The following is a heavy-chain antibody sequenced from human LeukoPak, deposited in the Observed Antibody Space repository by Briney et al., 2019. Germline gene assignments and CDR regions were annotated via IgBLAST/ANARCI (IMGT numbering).Heavy chain of an antibody. D-gene: IGHD2-15*01. Sequence: GASVKVSCKASGYTFTGYHMHWVRQAPGQGLEWMGWINPNSGGTNFAQKFQGRVTMTRDTSISTAYMELSRLRSDDTAVYYCASDPYSESGYFQHWGQGTLVTVSS. CDR1: GYTFTGYH. CDR2: INPNSGGT. J-gene: IGHJ1*01. CDR3: ASDPYSESGYFQH. V-gene: IGHV1-2*02.